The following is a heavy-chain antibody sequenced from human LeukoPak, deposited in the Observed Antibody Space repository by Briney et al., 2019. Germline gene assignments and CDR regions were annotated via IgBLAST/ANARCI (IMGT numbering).Heavy chain of an antibody. CDR2: IYYSGST. D-gene: IGHD3-10*01. CDR1: GGSFSGYY. V-gene: IGHV4-34*01. Sequence: ASETLSLTCAVYGGSFSGYYWSWIRQPPGKGLEWIGSIYYSGSTYFNPSLNSRVTISVDTSKNQFSLKVKSVTAADTAVYYCAGLGVMVLVYQFESWGRGTPVTVSS. CDR3: AGLGVMVLVYQFES. J-gene: IGHJ4*02.